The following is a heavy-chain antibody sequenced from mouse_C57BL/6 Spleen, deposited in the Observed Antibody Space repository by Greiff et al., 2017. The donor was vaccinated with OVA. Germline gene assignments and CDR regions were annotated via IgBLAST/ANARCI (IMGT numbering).Heavy chain of an antibody. CDR3: ARSGYYGSSYGYFDV. V-gene: IGHV5-17*01. Sequence: EVKVVESGGGLVKPGGSLKLSCAASGFTFSDYGMHWVRQAPEKGLEWVAYISSGSSTIYYADTVKGRFTISRDNAKNTLFLQMTSLRSEDTAMYYCARSGYYGSSYGYFDVWGTGTTVTVSS. CDR2: ISSGSSTI. J-gene: IGHJ1*03. D-gene: IGHD1-1*01. CDR1: GFTFSDYG.